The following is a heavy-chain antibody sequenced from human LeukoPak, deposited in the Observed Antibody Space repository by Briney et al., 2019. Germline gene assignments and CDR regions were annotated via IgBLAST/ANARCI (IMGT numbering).Heavy chain of an antibody. V-gene: IGHV1-2*02. J-gene: IGHJ4*02. CDR3: ATPERGYSGYDFGS. D-gene: IGHD5-12*01. CDR2: INPNSGGT. CDR1: GYTFTGNY. Sequence: ASVKVSCKASGYTFTGNYMHWVRQAPGQGLEWMGWINPNSGGTNYAQKFQGRVTMTRDTSISTAYMELSRLRSDDTAVYYCATPERGYSGYDFGSWGQGTLVTVSS.